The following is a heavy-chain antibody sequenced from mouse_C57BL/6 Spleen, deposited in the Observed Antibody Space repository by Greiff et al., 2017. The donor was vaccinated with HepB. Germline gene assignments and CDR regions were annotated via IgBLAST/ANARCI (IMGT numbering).Heavy chain of an antibody. CDR3: TIYYGNPCAY. D-gene: IGHD2-1*01. V-gene: IGHV14-4*01. Sequence: EVQLQQSGAELVRPGASVKLSCTAAGFNIKDDYMHWVKQRPEQGLEWIGWIDPENGDTEYASKFQGKATITADTSSNTAYLQSSSLNSEDTAVYYLTIYYGNPCAYWGQGTLVTVSA. J-gene: IGHJ3*01. CDR1: GFNIKDDY. CDR2: IDPENGDT.